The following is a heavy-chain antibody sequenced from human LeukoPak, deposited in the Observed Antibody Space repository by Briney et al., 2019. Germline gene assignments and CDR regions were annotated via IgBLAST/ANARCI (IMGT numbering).Heavy chain of an antibody. V-gene: IGHV3-53*01. CDR1: GFTFSSNY. Sequence: GGSLRLSCAASGFTFSSNYMSWVRQAPGKGLEWVSVIYSGGSTYYTDSVKGRFTISRDNSKNTLYLQMNSLRAEDTAVYYCARDRSHYGSGSYFWFDPWGQGTLVTVSS. D-gene: IGHD3-10*01. J-gene: IGHJ5*02. CDR2: IYSGGST. CDR3: ARDRSHYGSGSYFWFDP.